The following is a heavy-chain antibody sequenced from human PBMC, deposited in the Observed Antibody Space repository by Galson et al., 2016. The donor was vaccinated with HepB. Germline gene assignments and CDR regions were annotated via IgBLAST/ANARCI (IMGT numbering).Heavy chain of an antibody. J-gene: IGHJ4*02. D-gene: IGHD3-10*01. Sequence: SETLSLTCTVSGGSISGYFWSWLRQPPGKGLEWTGYINHSGRTNYNSSLKSRVTISVDTSKNQISLSLTSVTAADTAVYYCARAQQGRIGEDYFDYWGQGTPVSVSS. V-gene: IGHV4-59*01. CDR2: INHSGRT. CDR3: ARAQQGRIGEDYFDY. CDR1: GGSISGYF.